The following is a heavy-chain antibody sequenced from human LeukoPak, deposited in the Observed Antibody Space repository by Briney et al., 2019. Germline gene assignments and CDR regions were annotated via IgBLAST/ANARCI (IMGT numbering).Heavy chain of an antibody. CDR1: GYTLTKLS. CDR3: ASGLVCGDRTSCHDY. D-gene: IGHD2-2*01. Sequence: ASVKVSCKVSGYTLTKLSMHWVRQAPGKGLEWMGSFDPENGETFYAQKFQGRVTMTEDTSTDTAYMELSTLRSEDTAIYYCASGLVCGDRTSCHDYWGQGTLVTVSS. CDR2: FDPENGET. J-gene: IGHJ4*02. V-gene: IGHV1-24*01.